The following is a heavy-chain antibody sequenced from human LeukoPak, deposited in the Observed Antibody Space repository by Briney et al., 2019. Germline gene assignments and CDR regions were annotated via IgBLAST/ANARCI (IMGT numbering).Heavy chain of an antibody. CDR1: GGTFSSYA. CDR2: IIPIFGTA. Sequence: GASVKVSCKASGGTFSSYAISWVRQATGQGLEWMGGIIPIFGTANYAQKFQGRVTITTDESTSTAYMELSSLRSEDTAVYYCARGDNYYDSSGYPVYFDYWGQGTLVTVSS. D-gene: IGHD3-22*01. CDR3: ARGDNYYDSSGYPVYFDY. J-gene: IGHJ4*02. V-gene: IGHV1-69*05.